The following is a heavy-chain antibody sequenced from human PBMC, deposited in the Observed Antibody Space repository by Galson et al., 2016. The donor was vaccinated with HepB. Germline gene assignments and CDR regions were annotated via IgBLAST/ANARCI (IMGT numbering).Heavy chain of an antibody. Sequence: SVKVSCKASGGAFSSYVISWVRQAPGQGLEWVGGIIPIFGTANYAQKFQGRVTITADESTSTVYMELSSLRSDDTALYYCARDRGSSWLAYFQDWGQGTLVIVSS. J-gene: IGHJ1*01. V-gene: IGHV1-69*13. D-gene: IGHD6-13*01. CDR1: GGAFSSYV. CDR3: ARDRGSSWLAYFQD. CDR2: IIPIFGTA.